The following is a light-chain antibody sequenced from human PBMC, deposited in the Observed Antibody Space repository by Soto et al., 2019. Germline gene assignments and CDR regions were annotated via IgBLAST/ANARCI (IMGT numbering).Light chain of an antibody. CDR2: GAS. J-gene: IGKJ4*01. CDR3: QQYDSSPLT. CDR1: QSISSW. V-gene: IGKV1-5*01. Sequence: DIQMTQSPSTLSASVGDRVTITCRASQSISSWLAWYQQKPGKAPKLLIYGASIRATGIPDRFSGSGSGTDFTLTISRLEPEDFAVYYCQQYDSSPLTFGGGTKVEIK.